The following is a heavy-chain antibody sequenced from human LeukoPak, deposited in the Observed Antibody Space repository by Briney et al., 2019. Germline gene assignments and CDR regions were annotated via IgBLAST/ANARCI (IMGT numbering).Heavy chain of an antibody. J-gene: IGHJ5*02. V-gene: IGHV4-4*07. CDR2: IYGDGTI. CDR1: GGSISGYY. D-gene: IGHD3-10*01. Sequence: SETLSLTCSVSGGSISGYYWTWVRQSAGKGLEWIGRIYGDGTITYNPSLKSRVTMSVDTSKNQFSLRLTSVTAADTAMYYCTRDSGTTGEVKFDPWGQGILVTVSS. CDR3: TRDSGTTGEVKFDP.